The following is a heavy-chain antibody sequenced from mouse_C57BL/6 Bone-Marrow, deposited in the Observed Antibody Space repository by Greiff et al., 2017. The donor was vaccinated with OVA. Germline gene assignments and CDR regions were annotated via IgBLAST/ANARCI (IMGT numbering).Heavy chain of an antibody. J-gene: IGHJ2*01. CDR1: GYTFTSYG. CDR2: IYPRSGNT. CDR3: ASPYDYGGSYYFDY. D-gene: IGHD2-4*01. Sequence: QVQLKESGAELARPGASVKLSCKASGYTFTSYGISWVKQRTGQGLEWIGEIYPRSGNTYYNEKFKGKATLTADKSSSTAYMELRSLTSEDSAVYFCASPYDYGGSYYFDYWGQGTTLTVSS. V-gene: IGHV1-81*01.